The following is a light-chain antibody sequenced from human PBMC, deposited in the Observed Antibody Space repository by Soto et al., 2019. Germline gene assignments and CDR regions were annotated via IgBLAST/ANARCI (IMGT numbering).Light chain of an antibody. CDR1: QSVSSY. V-gene: IGKV3-11*01. J-gene: IGKJ5*01. CDR3: QQRSNWPPT. Sequence: EIALTQSPATLSLSPGEGATLSCRASQSVSSYLAWYQQRPGQAPRLLIYDASNRATGIPARFSGSGSGTDFIRTISSLEPEDFAVYYCQQRSNWPPTFGQGTRLEIK. CDR2: DAS.